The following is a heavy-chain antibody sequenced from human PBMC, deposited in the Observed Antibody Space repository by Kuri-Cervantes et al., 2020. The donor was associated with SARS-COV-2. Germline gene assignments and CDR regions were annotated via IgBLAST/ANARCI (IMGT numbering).Heavy chain of an antibody. J-gene: IGHJ4*02. CDR2: VNHRGST. CDR1: GESFSGYY. CDR3: ARGYLNLYSISSLFWVY. V-gene: IGHV4-34*01. Sequence: SETLSLTCAFYGESFSGYYWNWIRQSPGKGLEWIGEVNHRGSTNYNPSLRSRVTISVDPSRAQFSLNLISVTAADTAVYYCARGYLNLYSISSLFWVYWGQGTLVTVSS. D-gene: IGHD6-13*01.